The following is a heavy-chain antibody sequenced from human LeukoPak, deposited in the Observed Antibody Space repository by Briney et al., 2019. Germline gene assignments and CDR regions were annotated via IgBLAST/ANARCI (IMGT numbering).Heavy chain of an antibody. CDR3: ARVGYSGWNLEY. D-gene: IGHD5-12*01. J-gene: IGHJ4*02. V-gene: IGHV3-7*01. Sequence: SGGSLRLSCAASGFTFRSYWMSWVRQAPGKGLEWVANINQGGSVKYYVDSVKGRFTISRDDAKNSLYVQMNSVRDEDTAVYYCARVGYSGWNLEYWGQGTLVTASS. CDR1: GFTFRSYW. CDR2: INQGGSVK.